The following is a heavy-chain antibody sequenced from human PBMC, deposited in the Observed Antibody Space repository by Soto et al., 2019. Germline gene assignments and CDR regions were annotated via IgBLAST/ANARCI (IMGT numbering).Heavy chain of an antibody. D-gene: IGHD5-12*01. CDR3: AREYSGYDFRYYGMDV. CDR2: INHSGST. J-gene: IGHJ6*02. Sequence: SETLSLTCAVYGGSFSGYYWSWIRQPPGKGLEWIGEINHSGSTNYNPSLKSRVTISVDTSKNQFSLKLSSVTAADTAVYYCAREYSGYDFRYYGMDVWGQGTTVTVSS. V-gene: IGHV4-34*01. CDR1: GGSFSGYY.